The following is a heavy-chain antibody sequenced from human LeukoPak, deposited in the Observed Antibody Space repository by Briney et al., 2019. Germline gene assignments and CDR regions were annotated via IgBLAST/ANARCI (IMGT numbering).Heavy chain of an antibody. D-gene: IGHD3-3*01. CDR1: GGTFSSYA. V-gene: IGHV1-69*13. CDR3: ARLTIFGVYYYYGMDV. J-gene: IGHJ6*02. Sequence: ASVKVSCKASGGTFSSYAISWVRQAPGQGLEWMGGIIPIFGTANYAQKFQGRVTITVDESTSTAYMELSSLRSEDTAVYYCARLTIFGVYYYYGMDVWGQGTTVTVSS. CDR2: IIPIFGTA.